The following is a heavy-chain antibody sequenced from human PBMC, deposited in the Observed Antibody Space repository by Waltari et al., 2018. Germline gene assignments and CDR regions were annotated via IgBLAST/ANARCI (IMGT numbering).Heavy chain of an antibody. Sequence: QVQLQESGPGLVKPSGTLSLTCAVSGGSISSSNWWSWVNQPPGKVLEWIGEIYHSGSTNSHPSLKSRVSISVAKSKIQFSLMLSSVTSADTAVYYCASSRGVTTRGSDAFDIWGQGTMVTVSS. CDR2: IYHSGST. J-gene: IGHJ3*02. D-gene: IGHD4-17*01. CDR1: GGSISSSNW. CDR3: ASSRGVTTRGSDAFDI. V-gene: IGHV4-4*02.